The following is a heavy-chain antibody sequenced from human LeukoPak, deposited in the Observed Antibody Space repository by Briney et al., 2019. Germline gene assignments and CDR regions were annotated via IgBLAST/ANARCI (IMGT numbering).Heavy chain of an antibody. Sequence: GGSLRLSCVAARLTLFSYDMYWVPQSPGKGPEWVSYISASGISIKYADSVKGRFTISRDNAKNLVYLQMDSLRAQDTAVYYCVPPAAGLHRTISTEYFQHWGQGTPVIVSS. CDR2: ISASGISI. V-gene: IGHV3-48*03. CDR1: RLTLFSYD. D-gene: IGHD6-13*01. CDR3: VPPAAGLHRTISTEYFQH. J-gene: IGHJ1*01.